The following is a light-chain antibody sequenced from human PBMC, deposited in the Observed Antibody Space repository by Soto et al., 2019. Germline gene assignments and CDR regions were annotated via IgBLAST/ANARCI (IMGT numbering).Light chain of an antibody. V-gene: IGLV1-47*01. CDR3: AAWDDSLGGVL. CDR2: RNN. Sequence: QSVLTQPPSASGAPGQRVIISCSGSSSNIGSNYVYWYQQLPGTAPKLLIYRNNQRRSGVPDRFSGSKSGTSVSLAISGLRSEDEADYYCAAWDDSLGGVLFGGGTKLTVL. CDR1: SSNIGSNY. J-gene: IGLJ2*01.